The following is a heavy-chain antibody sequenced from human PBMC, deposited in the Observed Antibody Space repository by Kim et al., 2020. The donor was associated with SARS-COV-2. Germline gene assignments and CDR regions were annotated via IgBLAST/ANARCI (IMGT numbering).Heavy chain of an antibody. Sequence: GGSLRLSCAASGFTFSNYAMTWVRQAPGKGLEWVSTISGSGDSTYYADSVKRRFTVSRDNSKHTPYLQMYIPRAEATAVYYCAKSFGDYADGAFDIWGPG. CDR3: AKSFGDYADGAFDI. J-gene: IGHJ3*02. CDR1: GFTFSNYA. D-gene: IGHD4-17*01. CDR2: ISGSGDST. V-gene: IGHV3-23*01.